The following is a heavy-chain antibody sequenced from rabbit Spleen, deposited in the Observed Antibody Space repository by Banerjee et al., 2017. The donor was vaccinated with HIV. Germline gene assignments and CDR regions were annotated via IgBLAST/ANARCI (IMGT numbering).Heavy chain of an antibody. J-gene: IGHJ6*01. CDR2: IYAPASGDT. CDR3: WREGL. Sequence: QQQLEESGGDLVQPEGSLTLTCTASAFSFNSNWVCWVRQAPGKGLEWIACIYAPASGDTDYANWVNGRFTISSDNAQSTVYLQMNSLTAADTATYFCWREGLWGPGTLVTVS. D-gene: IGHD3-1*01. V-gene: IGHV1S45*01. CDR1: AFSFNSNW.